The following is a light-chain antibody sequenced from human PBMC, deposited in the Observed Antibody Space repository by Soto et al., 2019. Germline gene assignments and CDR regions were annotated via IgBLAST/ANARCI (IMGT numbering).Light chain of an antibody. J-gene: IGKJ4*01. Sequence: DIQMTQSPSSLSASVGDRVTITCRASQSISSYLNWYQQKPGKAPKLLIYAASSLQGGVPSRFSGSGSGTDSTLTISSLQPEDFATYYCQQSYSTPLTFGGGTKVDIK. CDR1: QSISSY. V-gene: IGKV1-39*01. CDR3: QQSYSTPLT. CDR2: AAS.